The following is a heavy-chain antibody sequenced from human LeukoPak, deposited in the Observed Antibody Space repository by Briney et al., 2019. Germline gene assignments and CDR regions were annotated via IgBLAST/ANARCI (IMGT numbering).Heavy chain of an antibody. V-gene: IGHV3-30*18. CDR2: ISYDGSNN. D-gene: IGHD3-22*01. CDR3: AKELKPMIVVADLFDY. J-gene: IGHJ4*02. Sequence: GRSLRLSCAASGFTFSTYGMHWVRQTPGKGLEWVALISYDGSNNYYADSVKGRFTISRDNSKNTPYLQMNSLRPEDTAVYYCAKELKPMIVVADLFDYWGQGTLVTVSS. CDR1: GFTFSTYG.